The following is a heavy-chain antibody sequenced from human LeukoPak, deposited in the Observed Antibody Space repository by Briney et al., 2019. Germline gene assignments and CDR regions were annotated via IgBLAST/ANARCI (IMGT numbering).Heavy chain of an antibody. CDR3: ARDYPPTVRLRYFDL. CDR2: IYHSGST. CDR1: GGSISSGDYY. Sequence: PSQTLSLTCTVSGGSISSGDYYWSWIRQPPGKGLEWIGYIYHSGSTYYNPSLKSRVTISVDTSKNQFSLKLSSVTAADTAVYYCARDYPPTVRLRYFDLWGRGTLVTVSS. D-gene: IGHD4-17*01. J-gene: IGHJ2*01. V-gene: IGHV4-30-4*01.